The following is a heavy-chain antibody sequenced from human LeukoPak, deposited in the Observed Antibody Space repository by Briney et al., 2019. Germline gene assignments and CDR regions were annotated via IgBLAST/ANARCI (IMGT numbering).Heavy chain of an antibody. CDR1: GGTFSSYA. Sequence: SVKVSCKASGGTFSSYAISWVRQAPGQGLEWMGGIIPIFGTANYAQKFQGRVTITTDEFTSTAYMELSSLRSEDTAVYYCARVWYCSSTSCYPFDYWGQGTLVTVSS. CDR3: ARVWYCSSTSCYPFDY. J-gene: IGHJ4*02. V-gene: IGHV1-69*05. CDR2: IIPIFGTA. D-gene: IGHD2-2*01.